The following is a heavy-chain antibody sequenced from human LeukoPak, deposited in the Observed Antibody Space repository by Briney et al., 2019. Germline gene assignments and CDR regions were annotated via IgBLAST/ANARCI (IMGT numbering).Heavy chain of an antibody. V-gene: IGHV3-7*01. D-gene: IGHD6-13*01. CDR2: IKQDGSEK. Sequence: PGGSLRLSCAASGFTFSRYWMSWVRQAPGKGLEWVANIKQDGSEKYYVDSVKGRFTISRDNAKNSLYLQMNSLRAEDTAVYYCARSAGSSSWYEGYYFDYWGQGTLVTVS. J-gene: IGHJ4*02. CDR3: ARSAGSSSWYEGYYFDY. CDR1: GFTFSRYW.